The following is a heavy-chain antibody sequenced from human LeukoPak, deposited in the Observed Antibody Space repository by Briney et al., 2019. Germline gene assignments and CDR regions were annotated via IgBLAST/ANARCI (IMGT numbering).Heavy chain of an antibody. CDR1: GYTFTSYD. Sequence: ASVKVSCKASGYTFTSYDINWVRQATGQGLEWTGWMNPNSGNTGYAQKFQGRVTITRNTSISTAYMELSSLRSEDTAVYYCARVLRGLWFGELLYAGGKMDVWGKGTTVTVSS. V-gene: IGHV1-8*03. D-gene: IGHD3-10*01. CDR2: MNPNSGNT. CDR3: ARVLRGLWFGELLYAGGKMDV. J-gene: IGHJ6*03.